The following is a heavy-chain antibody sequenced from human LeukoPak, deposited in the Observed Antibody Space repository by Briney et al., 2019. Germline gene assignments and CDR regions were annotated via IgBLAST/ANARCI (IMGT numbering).Heavy chain of an antibody. CDR1: GFTVSNNY. Sequence: GGSLRLSCAASGFTVSNNYMSWVRQAPGKGLEWVSVIYSGGSTYYADSVKGRFTISRDNSKNTLYLQMNSLRAEDTAVYYCARDLVIDYYYYYGMDVWGQGTTVTVSS. D-gene: IGHD2-21*01. CDR3: ARDLVIDYYYYYGMDV. J-gene: IGHJ6*02. V-gene: IGHV3-53*01. CDR2: IYSGGST.